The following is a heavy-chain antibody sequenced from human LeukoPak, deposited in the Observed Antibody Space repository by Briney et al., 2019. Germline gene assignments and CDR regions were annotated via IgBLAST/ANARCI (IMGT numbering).Heavy chain of an antibody. CDR3: AKGTWDTAMVPDY. D-gene: IGHD5-18*01. CDR2: IYSGGST. CDR1: GFTVSSNY. J-gene: IGHJ4*02. Sequence: GGSLRLSCAASGFTVSSNYMSWVRQAPGKGLEWVSVIYSGGSTYYADSVKGRFTISRDNSKNTLYLQMNSLRAEDTAVYYCAKGTWDTAMVPDYWGQGTLVTVSS. V-gene: IGHV3-66*01.